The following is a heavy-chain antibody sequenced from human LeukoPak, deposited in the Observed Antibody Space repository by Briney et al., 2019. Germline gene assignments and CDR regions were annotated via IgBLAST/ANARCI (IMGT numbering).Heavy chain of an antibody. CDR3: ARRGLGYCSSTSCQTVRIYYFDY. V-gene: IGHV4-34*01. J-gene: IGHJ4*02. Sequence: PSETLSLTCAVYGGSFSGYYWSWIRQPPGKGLEWIGEINHSGSTNYNPSLKSRVTISVDTSKNQFSLNLSSVTAADTAVYYCARRGLGYCSSTSCQTVRIYYFDYWGQGTLVTVSS. CDR2: INHSGST. CDR1: GGSFSGYY. D-gene: IGHD2-2*01.